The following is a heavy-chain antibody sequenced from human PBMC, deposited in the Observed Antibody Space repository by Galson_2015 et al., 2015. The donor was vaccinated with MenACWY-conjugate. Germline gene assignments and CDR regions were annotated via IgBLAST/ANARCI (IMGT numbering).Heavy chain of an antibody. D-gene: IGHD5-12*01. Sequence: SLRLSCAASGFTFSSYWMHWVRQAPGKGLAWVSRINSDGSIGTYADSVKGRFTISRDNAKNTLYLQMDSLRADDTAVYYCTRVGGHDRPGGDYWGQGTLVTVSS. J-gene: IGHJ4*02. V-gene: IGHV3-74*01. CDR2: INSDGSIG. CDR1: GFTFSSYW. CDR3: TRVGGHDRPGGDY.